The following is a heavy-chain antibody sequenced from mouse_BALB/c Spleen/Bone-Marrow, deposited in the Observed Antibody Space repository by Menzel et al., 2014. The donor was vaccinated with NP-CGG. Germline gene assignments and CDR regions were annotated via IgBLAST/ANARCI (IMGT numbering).Heavy chain of an antibody. CDR1: GYTFTSYY. D-gene: IGHD2-1*01. Sequence: QVQLKESGAELVKPGASVKLSCKASGYTFTSYYIYWVKQRPGQGLEWIGEINPSNGGTNFNEKFKSKATLTVDKSSSTAYMQLSSLTSEDSAVYYCTRSNGNWFAYWGQGTLVTSLQ. CDR3: TRSNGNWFAY. J-gene: IGHJ3*01. V-gene: IGHV1S81*02. CDR2: INPSNGGT.